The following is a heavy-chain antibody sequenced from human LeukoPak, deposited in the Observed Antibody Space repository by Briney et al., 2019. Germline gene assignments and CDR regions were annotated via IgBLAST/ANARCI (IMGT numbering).Heavy chain of an antibody. V-gene: IGHV3-11*04. CDR2: ISNSGREI. CDR3: ARVSYYYMDV. J-gene: IGHJ6*03. CDR1: GFTFSDSY. Sequence: GGSLRLSCTASGFTFSDSYMTWIRQAPGKGLEWVSYISNSGREINYADSVKGRFTISRDNAMSSLYLQMNSLRVEDTAVYYCARVSYYYMDVWGKGTTVTISS. D-gene: IGHD2/OR15-2a*01.